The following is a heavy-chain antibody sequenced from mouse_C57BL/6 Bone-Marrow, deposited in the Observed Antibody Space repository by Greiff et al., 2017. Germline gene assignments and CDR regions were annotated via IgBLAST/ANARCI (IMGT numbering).Heavy chain of an antibody. Sequence: QVQLQQSGAELARPGASVKLSCKASGYTFTSYGISWVKQRTGQGLEWIGELSPRSGNTYYNEKFKGKATLTADKSSSKAYMELSSLTSEDAAVYFCAREEYYYGSRDWFAYWGQGTLVTVSA. CDR1: GYTFTSYG. CDR2: LSPRSGNT. CDR3: AREEYYYGSRDWFAY. V-gene: IGHV1-81*01. J-gene: IGHJ3*01. D-gene: IGHD1-1*01.